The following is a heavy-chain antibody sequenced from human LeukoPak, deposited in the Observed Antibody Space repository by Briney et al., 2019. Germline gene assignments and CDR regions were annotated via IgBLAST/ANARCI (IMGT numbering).Heavy chain of an antibody. V-gene: IGHV1-69*05. J-gene: IGHJ6*03. D-gene: IGHD2-15*01. Sequence: SVKVSCKASGGTFSSYAISWVRQAPGQGLEWMGGIIPIIGTANYAQKFQGRVTITTDESTSTAYMELSSLRSEDTAVYYCAREDYYCSGGSCYLSALYYYMDVWGKGTTVTVSS. CDR2: IIPIIGTA. CDR1: GGTFSSYA. CDR3: AREDYYCSGGSCYLSALYYYMDV.